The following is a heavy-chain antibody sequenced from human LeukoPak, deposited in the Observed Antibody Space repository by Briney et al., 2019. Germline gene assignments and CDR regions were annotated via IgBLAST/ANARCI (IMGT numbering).Heavy chain of an antibody. V-gene: IGHV3-7*03. Sequence: GGSLRLSCAASGFTFSSYWMSWVRQAPGKGLEWVANIKQDGSEKYYVDSVKGRFTISRDNSKNTLYLQMNSLRAEDTAVYYCAKLRPSEGWYYFDYWGQGTLVTVSS. CDR3: AKLRPSEGWYYFDY. CDR1: GFTFSSYW. J-gene: IGHJ4*02. CDR2: IKQDGSEK. D-gene: IGHD3-16*01.